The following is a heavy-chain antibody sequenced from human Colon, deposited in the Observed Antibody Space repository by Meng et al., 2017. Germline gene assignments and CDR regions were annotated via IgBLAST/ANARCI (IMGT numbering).Heavy chain of an antibody. CDR1: GFTFSSYD. CDR2: ISYDGSNK. J-gene: IGHJ4*02. CDR3: ARERWKNYYESGGYYKYFDY. V-gene: IGHV3-30*01. Sequence: GGSLRLSCAASGFTFSSYDMRWVRQAPGKGLEWVAVISYDGSNKYYADSVKGRFTISRDNSKNTLYVQINSLRTEDTAVYHCARERWKNYYESGGYYKYFDYWGQGTLVTVSS. D-gene: IGHD3-22*01.